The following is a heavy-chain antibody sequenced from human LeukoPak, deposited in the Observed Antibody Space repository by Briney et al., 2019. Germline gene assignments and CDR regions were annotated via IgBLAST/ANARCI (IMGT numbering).Heavy chain of an antibody. Sequence: GESLKISCKGSGYSFTTYWIGWVRQMPGKGLEWTGIIYPGDSDTRYSPSFQGQVTISADKSISTAYLQWSSLKASDTAMYYCARRPGRGYGSGSYFDYWGQGTLVTVSS. D-gene: IGHD3-10*01. V-gene: IGHV5-51*01. CDR3: ARRPGRGYGSGSYFDY. CDR1: GYSFTTYW. J-gene: IGHJ4*02. CDR2: IYPGDSDT.